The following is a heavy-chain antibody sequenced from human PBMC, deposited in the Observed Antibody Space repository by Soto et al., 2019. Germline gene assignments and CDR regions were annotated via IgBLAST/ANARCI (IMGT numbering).Heavy chain of an antibody. J-gene: IGHJ6*03. Sequence: EVQLVESGGGLVQPAGSLRLSCVASGFTFSNYWMYWVRQAPGEGLVWVSRINSDGSVSSYADSVKGRLTISRDNVKNTLYLQMDSLRAEDTAVYYCAGGDCVGGTCYSLAGSFYYYMDVWGKGTTVTVFS. CDR3: AGGDCVGGTCYSLAGSFYYYMDV. D-gene: IGHD2-15*01. CDR2: INSDGSVS. V-gene: IGHV3-74*01. CDR1: GFTFSNYW.